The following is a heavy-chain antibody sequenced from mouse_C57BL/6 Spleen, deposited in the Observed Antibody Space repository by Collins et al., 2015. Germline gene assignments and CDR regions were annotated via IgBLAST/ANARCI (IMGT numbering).Heavy chain of an antibody. CDR2: IDPSDGYT. CDR1: GYTFTSYW. CDR3: AKGGGYGFAY. Sequence: QVQLQQPGAELVMPGASVKLSCKASGYTFTSYWMHWVKQRPGQGLEWIGEIDPSDGYTNYNQKFKAKSTLTVDKSSSTAYMQLSSLTSEDSAVYYCAKGGGYGFAYWGQGTLVTVSA. D-gene: IGHD2-14*01. V-gene: IGHV1-69*01. J-gene: IGHJ3*01.